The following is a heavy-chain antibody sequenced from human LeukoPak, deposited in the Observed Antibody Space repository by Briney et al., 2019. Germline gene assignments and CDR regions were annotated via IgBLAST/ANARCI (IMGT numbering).Heavy chain of an antibody. D-gene: IGHD5-18*01. Sequence: PSETLSLTCTVSGYSISSGYYWGWIRQPPGKGLEWIGSISHSGSTYYKPSLKSQVTISVDTSKNQFSLKLSSVTAADTAVYYYARGFGYSYGYNYWGQGTLVTVSS. CDR2: ISHSGST. J-gene: IGHJ4*02. V-gene: IGHV4-38-2*02. CDR1: GYSISSGYY. CDR3: ARGFGYSYGYNY.